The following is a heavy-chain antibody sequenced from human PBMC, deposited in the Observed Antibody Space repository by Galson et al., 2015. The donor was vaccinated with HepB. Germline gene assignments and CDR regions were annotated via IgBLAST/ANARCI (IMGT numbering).Heavy chain of an antibody. J-gene: IGHJ6*02. D-gene: IGHD3-22*01. CDR3: ASSYYDSSGYSEYYYYYGMDV. V-gene: IGHV1-69*02. Sequence: SVKVSCKASGGTFSSYTISWVRQAPGQGLEWMGRIIPILGIANYAQKFQGRVTITADKSTSTAYMELSSLRSEDTAVYYCASSYYDSSGYSEYYYYYGMDVWGQGTTVTVSS. CDR2: IIPILGIA. CDR1: GGTFSSYT.